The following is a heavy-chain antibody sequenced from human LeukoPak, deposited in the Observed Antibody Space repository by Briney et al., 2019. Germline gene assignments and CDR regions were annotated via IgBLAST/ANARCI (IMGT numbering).Heavy chain of an antibody. J-gene: IGHJ4*02. D-gene: IGHD3-22*01. Sequence: GGSLRLSCAASGFTFSNYWMHWVRQAPGKGLVWVSRINSDGSGRNYADSVKGRFTISRDNSKSTLYLQMNSLRAEDTAVYYCAKDRASYYYDSSGYYYFDYWGQGTLVTVSS. CDR3: AKDRASYYYDSSGYYYFDY. CDR1: GFTFSNYW. CDR2: INSDGSGR. V-gene: IGHV3-74*01.